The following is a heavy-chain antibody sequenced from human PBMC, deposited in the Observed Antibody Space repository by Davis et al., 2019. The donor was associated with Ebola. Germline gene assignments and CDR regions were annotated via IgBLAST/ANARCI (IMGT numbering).Heavy chain of an antibody. Sequence: ASVKVSCKASGCTFTSYYMHWVRQDPGQGLEWMGIINPSGGSTSYAQKFQGRVTMTRDTSTSTVYMELSSLRSEDTAVYYCARATVHWFDPWGQGTLVTVSS. CDR3: ARATVHWFDP. V-gene: IGHV1-46*01. CDR2: INPSGGST. J-gene: IGHJ5*02. D-gene: IGHD4-17*01. CDR1: GCTFTSYY.